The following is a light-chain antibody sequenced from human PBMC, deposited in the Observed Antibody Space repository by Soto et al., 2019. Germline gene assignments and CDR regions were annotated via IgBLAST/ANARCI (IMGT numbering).Light chain of an antibody. V-gene: IGLV2-11*01. Sequence: QSALTQPRSVSGSPGQSVTISCTGTSSDVGGYKDVSWYQHHPGKVPKLMIYDVSERPSGVPDRFSGSKSGNTASLTISGLQAEDEAIYYCCAYADTFYVFGTGTKVTVL. J-gene: IGLJ1*01. CDR2: DVS. CDR3: CAYADTFYV. CDR1: SSDVGGYKD.